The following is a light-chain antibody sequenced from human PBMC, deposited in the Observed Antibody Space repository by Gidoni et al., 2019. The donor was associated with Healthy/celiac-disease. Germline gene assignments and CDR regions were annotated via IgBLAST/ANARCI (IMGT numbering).Light chain of an antibody. V-gene: IGKV1-33*01. J-gene: IGKJ5*01. Sequence: DIHMTQSPSSLSASVGDRVTITCQTSQDISNYLNWYQQKPGKAPKLLIYDASNLETGVPSRLSGSGSGTDFTFTISSLQPEDIAKYYCQQYDNLPITFGQGTRLEIK. CDR1: QDISNY. CDR2: DAS. CDR3: QQYDNLPIT.